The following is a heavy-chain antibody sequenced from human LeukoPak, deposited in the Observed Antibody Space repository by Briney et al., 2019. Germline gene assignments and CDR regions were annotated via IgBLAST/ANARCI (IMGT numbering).Heavy chain of an antibody. CDR1: GYTFTGYY. J-gene: IGHJ5*02. V-gene: IGHV1-2*02. D-gene: IGHD3-9*01. CDR2: INPNSGGT. CDR3: ARDLSVVATYYDILTGYYSNWFDP. Sequence: ASVKVSCKASGYTFTGYYMHWVRQAPGQGLEWMGWINPNSGGTNYAQKFQGRVTMTRDTSISTAYMELSRLRSDDTAVYYCARDLSVVATYYDILTGYYSNWFDPWGQGTLVTVSS.